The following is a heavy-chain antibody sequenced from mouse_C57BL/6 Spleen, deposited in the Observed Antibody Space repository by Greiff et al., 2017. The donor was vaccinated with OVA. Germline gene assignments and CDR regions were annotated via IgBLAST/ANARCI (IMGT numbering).Heavy chain of an antibody. Sequence: QVHVKQSGAELVRPGTSVKLSCKASGYAFTNYLIEWVKQRPGQGLEWIGVINPGSGGTNYNEKFKGKATLTADKSSSTAYMQLSSLTSEDSAVYFCARRGDGYFDYWGQGTTLTVSS. CDR1: GYAFTNYL. CDR3: ARRGDGYFDY. J-gene: IGHJ2*01. D-gene: IGHD2-3*01. CDR2: INPGSGGT. V-gene: IGHV1-54*01.